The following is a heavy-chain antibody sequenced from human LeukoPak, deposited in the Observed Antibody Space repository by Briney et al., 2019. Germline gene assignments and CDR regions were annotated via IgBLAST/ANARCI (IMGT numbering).Heavy chain of an antibody. CDR2: IYYSGST. Sequence: SETLSLTCTVSGGSISSYYWSWIRQPPGKGLEWIGYIYYSGSTNYNPSLKSRVTLSVDTSKNQFSLKLSSVTAADTAVYYCASSPFGELSNWFDPWGQGTLVTVSS. D-gene: IGHD3-10*01. CDR1: GGSISSYY. J-gene: IGHJ5*02. CDR3: ASSPFGELSNWFDP. V-gene: IGHV4-59*01.